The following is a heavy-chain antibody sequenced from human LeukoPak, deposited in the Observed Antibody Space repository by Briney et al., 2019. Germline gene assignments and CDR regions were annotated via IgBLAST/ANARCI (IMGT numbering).Heavy chain of an antibody. D-gene: IGHD2-2*01. J-gene: IGHJ5*02. CDR1: GGTFSSYA. CDR3: ARSPPGCSSTSCMGHNWFDP. V-gene: IGHV1-69*05. Sequence: ASVKVSCKASGGTFSSYAISWVRQAPGQGLEWMGGIIPIFGTANYAQKFQGRVTITTDESTSTAYMELSSLRSEDTAVYYCARSPPGCSSTSCMGHNWFDPWGQGTLVTVSS. CDR2: IIPIFGTA.